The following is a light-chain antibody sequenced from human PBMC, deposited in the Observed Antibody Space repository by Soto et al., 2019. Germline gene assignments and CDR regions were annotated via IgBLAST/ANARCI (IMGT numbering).Light chain of an antibody. V-gene: IGKV3-11*01. CDR2: DAS. Sequence: ECVLNQSAAAVSLYTGERATLSCRFRQSVSSYLGWYQQKPGQAPRLLIYDASTRATGVPARFSGSGSGTDFTLTISSLEPEDFAVYYCQQRSNWPPFSFGPGTKVDIK. CDR1: QSVSSY. CDR3: QQRSNWPPFS. J-gene: IGKJ3*01.